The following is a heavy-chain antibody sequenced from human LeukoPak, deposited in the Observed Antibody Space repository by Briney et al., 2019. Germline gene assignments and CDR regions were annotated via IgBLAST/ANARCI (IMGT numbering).Heavy chain of an antibody. CDR3: TSSGEWGIQLWFDY. Sequence: GGSLRLSCAASGFTFSSYSMNWVRQAPGKGLEWVSSISSSSSYIYYADSVKGRFTISRDNAKNSLYLQMNSLRAEDTAVYYCTSSGEWGIQLWFDYWGQGTLVTVSS. CDR2: ISSSSSYI. CDR1: GFTFSSYS. J-gene: IGHJ4*02. D-gene: IGHD5-18*01. V-gene: IGHV3-21*01.